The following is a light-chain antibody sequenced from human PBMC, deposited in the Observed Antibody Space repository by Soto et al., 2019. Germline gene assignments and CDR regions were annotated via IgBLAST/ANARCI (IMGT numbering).Light chain of an antibody. CDR2: EVR. CDR1: NSDVGSYNL. Sequence: QSALTQPASVSGSPGQSITISCTGTNSDVGSYNLVSWYQHHPGKAPKLMIYEVRNRPSGISSRFSGSRSGNTASLTISGLQSEDEGDYYCSAYTARSTLVFGGGTKLTVL. CDR3: SAYTARSTLV. V-gene: IGLV2-14*02. J-gene: IGLJ3*02.